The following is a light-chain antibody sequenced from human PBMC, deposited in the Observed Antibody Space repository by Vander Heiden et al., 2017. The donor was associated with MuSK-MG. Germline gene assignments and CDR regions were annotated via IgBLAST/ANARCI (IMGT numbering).Light chain of an antibody. CDR2: DVS. V-gene: IGLV2-14*03. J-gene: IGLJ1*01. CDR1: SSDMGGYKY. Sequence: QSALTQPASVSGSPGQSSTISCTGTSSDMGGYKYVSWYQHHPGKAPKLMIFDVSNRPSGVSNRFSGSKSGNTATLTISGLEGEDEADYFCSSYTGSTTYVFGTGTKVTVL. CDR3: SSYTGSTTYV.